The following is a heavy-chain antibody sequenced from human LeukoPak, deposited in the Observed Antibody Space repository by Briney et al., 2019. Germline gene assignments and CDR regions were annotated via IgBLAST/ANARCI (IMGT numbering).Heavy chain of an antibody. CDR1: GGTFSSYA. D-gene: IGHD3-10*01. J-gene: IGHJ4*02. CDR2: IIPIFGTA. CDR3: ARSTKNYYGSGSYPFDY. V-gene: IGHV1-69*05. Sequence: SVKVSCKASGGTFSSYAISWVRQAPRQGLEWMGRIIPIFGTANYAQKFQGRVTITTDESTSTAYMELSSLRSEDTAVYYCARSTKNYYGSGSYPFDYWGQGTLVTVSS.